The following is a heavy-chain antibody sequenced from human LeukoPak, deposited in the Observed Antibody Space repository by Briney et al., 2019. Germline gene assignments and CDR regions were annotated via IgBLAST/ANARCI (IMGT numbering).Heavy chain of an antibody. CDR2: IRYDGSNK. J-gene: IGHJ3*02. CDR1: GFTFSSYG. D-gene: IGHD3-10*01. Sequence: GGSLRLSCAASGFTFSSYGMHWVRQAPGKGLEWVAFIRYDGSNKYYADSVKGRFTISRDNSKNTLYLQMNSLRAEDTAVYYCARGYYGSGSYEDAFDIWGQGTMVTVSS. CDR3: ARGYYGSGSYEDAFDI. V-gene: IGHV3-30*02.